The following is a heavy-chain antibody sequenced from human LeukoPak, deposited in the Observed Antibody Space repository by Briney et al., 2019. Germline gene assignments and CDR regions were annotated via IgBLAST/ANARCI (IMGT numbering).Heavy chain of an antibody. J-gene: IGHJ3*02. D-gene: IGHD2/OR15-2a*01. CDR2: INQYGSER. CDR3: ARGVQALTTYQGAFDI. Sequence: GGFLRLSCAASGITFSSYFMTWIRQSPGKGLEWVANINQYGSERNYLDSVKGRFTISRDNAKNSLYLQMNSLRAEDTALYYCARGVQALTTYQGAFDIWGQGTMVTVSS. V-gene: IGHV3-7*01. CDR1: GITFSSYF.